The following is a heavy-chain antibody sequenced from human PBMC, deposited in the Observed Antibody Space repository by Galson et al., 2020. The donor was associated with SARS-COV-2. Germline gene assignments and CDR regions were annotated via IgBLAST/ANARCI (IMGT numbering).Heavy chain of an antibody. Sequence: SVKVSCKASGGTLSSYAISWVRQAPGQGLEWMGGIIPILGIANYAQKFQGRVTITADKSTSTAYMELSSLRSEDTAVYYCATTAMVRYYYYYMDVWGKGTTVTVSS. V-gene: IGHV1-69*10. D-gene: IGHD5-18*01. CDR2: IIPILGIA. CDR1: GGTLSSYA. J-gene: IGHJ6*03. CDR3: ATTAMVRYYYYYMDV.